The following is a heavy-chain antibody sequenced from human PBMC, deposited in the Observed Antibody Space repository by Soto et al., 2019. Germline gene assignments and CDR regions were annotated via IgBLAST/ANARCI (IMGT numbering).Heavy chain of an antibody. CDR2: VGRGDST. CDR3: AKDYLGSSNAFDI. J-gene: IGHJ3*02. V-gene: IGHV3-23*01. CDR1: GFSFSTYA. Sequence: EVQLLESGGGLVQPGGSLRLSCAASGFSFSTYAMNWVRQAPGKGLEWVSTVGRGDSTFYADSVRGRFTISRDNSKKMLYLQVSSLRAADTAVYHCAKDYLGSSNAFDIWGQGTMVTVSS. D-gene: IGHD2-2*01.